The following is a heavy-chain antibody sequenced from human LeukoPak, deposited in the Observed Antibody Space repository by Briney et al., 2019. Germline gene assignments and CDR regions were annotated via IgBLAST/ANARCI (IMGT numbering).Heavy chain of an antibody. CDR3: ARDERIVGATSY. CDR2: IYYSGST. Sequence: SETLSLTCTVSGGSISSSSYYWGWIRQPPGKGLEWIGSIYYSGSTYYNPSLKSRVTMSVDTSKNQFSLKLSSVTAADTAVYYCARDERIVGATSYWGQGTLVTVSS. CDR1: GGSISSSSYY. D-gene: IGHD1-26*01. J-gene: IGHJ4*02. V-gene: IGHV4-39*07.